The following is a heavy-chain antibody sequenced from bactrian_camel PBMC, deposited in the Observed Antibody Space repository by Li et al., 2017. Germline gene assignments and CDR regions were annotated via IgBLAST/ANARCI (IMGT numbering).Heavy chain of an antibody. Sequence: QLVESGGGSVQTGGSLRLSCVASGVTYNSGCVGWFRQAPGKQREGVAGVSAGGGRPEYADSVKGRFTISRDDVRNTLYLQLNSLKTEDTGMYYCAAQFIGGDCNNVNAYYYRGQGTQVTVS. D-gene: IGHD3*01. CDR2: VSAGGGRP. CDR3: AAQFIGGDCNNVNAYYY. J-gene: IGHJ4*01. CDR1: GVTYNSGC. V-gene: IGHV3S1*01.